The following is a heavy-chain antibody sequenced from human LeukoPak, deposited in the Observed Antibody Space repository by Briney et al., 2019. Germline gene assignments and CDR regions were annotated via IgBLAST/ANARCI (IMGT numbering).Heavy chain of an antibody. D-gene: IGHD6-13*01. CDR2: AYYTSKWIT. V-gene: IGHV6-1*01. J-gene: IGHJ6*02. CDR3: ARGYWAHGMNV. Sequence: SQTLSLTCAISGDIVSSDTTAWNWIRQSPSRGLEWLGRAYYTSKWITNYAVSVRSRITVNPNTSHNPVSLPLTSVTPEDTAVYYCARGYWAHGMNVWGPGTTVTVSS. CDR1: GDIVSSDTTA.